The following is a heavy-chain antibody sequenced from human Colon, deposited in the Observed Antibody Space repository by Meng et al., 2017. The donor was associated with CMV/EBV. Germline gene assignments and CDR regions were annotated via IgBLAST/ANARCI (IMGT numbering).Heavy chain of an antibody. Sequence: GGPLSLSCEASEFAFNTYAMAWVRQAPGKGVEFVSLIYAAGSPTHPPDSLRGRFIISRDHLKNTLYLQMDNLTPDDTAVYYCVTAQVRWLQLRTSLNIWGKGTMVTVSS. CDR3: VTAQVRWLQLRTSLNI. J-gene: IGHJ3*02. CDR1: EFAFNTYA. D-gene: IGHD5-24*01. V-gene: IGHV3-23*03. CDR2: IYAAGSPT.